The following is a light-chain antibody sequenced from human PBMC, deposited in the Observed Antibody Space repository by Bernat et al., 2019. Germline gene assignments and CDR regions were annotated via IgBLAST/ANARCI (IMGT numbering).Light chain of an antibody. J-gene: IGKJ4*01. V-gene: IGKV1-39*01. CDR2: AAS. CDR1: QSITNY. CDR3: QQSYSIPRT. Sequence: DIHMTQSPSSLSVSVGDRVIVSCRASQSITNYLNWYQHRPGKAPKLLIYAASILQSGVPSRFSGRGSGTDFTLTISSLQPEDFATYYCQQSYSIPRTFGGGTKVEI.